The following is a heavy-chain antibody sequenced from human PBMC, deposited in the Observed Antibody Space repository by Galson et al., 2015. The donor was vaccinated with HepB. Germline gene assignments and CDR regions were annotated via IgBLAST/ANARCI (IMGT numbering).Heavy chain of an antibody. CDR1: GYSFSNYG. V-gene: IGHV1-18*04. J-gene: IGHJ6*02. Sequence: QSGAEVKRPGASVKVSCKASGYSFSNYGFIWVRQAPGQGLEWMGWISVYNGNTDYAQKVQDRVTMTTDRSTRSAYMELRSLRSDDTAAYYCARYSSSLYSYAMNVWGQGTTVTVSS. D-gene: IGHD6-6*01. CDR3: ARYSSSLYSYAMNV. CDR2: ISVYNGNT.